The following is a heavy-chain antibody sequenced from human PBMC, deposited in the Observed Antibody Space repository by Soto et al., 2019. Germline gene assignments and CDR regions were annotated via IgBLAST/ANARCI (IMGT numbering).Heavy chain of an antibody. J-gene: IGHJ6*02. Sequence: QVQVVESGGGVVHPGRSLRLSCAASGVTFSSFGMHWVRQAPGKGLEWVSLIWYDGSKKSYGDSVKGRFTISRDNSRNTVYLHMNSLRAHDTAVYYCARDASYYSLWSGYYPSRNGMDVWGQGTTVTVSS. CDR2: IWYDGSKK. CDR3: ARDASYYSLWSGYYPSRNGMDV. D-gene: IGHD3-3*01. CDR1: GVTFSSFG. V-gene: IGHV3-33*01.